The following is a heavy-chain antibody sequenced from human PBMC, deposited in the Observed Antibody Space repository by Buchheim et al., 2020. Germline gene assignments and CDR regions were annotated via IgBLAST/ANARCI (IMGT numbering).Heavy chain of an antibody. J-gene: IGHJ4*02. D-gene: IGHD3-22*01. CDR3: ARVKYYYDSSGYYVFDY. CDR2: IYYSGST. Sequence: QLQLQESGPGLVKPSETLSLTCTVSGGSISSSSYYWGWIRQPPGKGLEWIGSIYYSGSTYYNPSLKSRVTISVDTSKNQFSLKLSSVTAADTAVYYCARVKYYYDSSGYYVFDYWGQGTL. CDR1: GGSISSSSYY. V-gene: IGHV4-39*07.